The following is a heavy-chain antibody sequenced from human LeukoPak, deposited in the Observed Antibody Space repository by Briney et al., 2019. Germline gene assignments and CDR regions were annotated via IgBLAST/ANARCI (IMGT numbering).Heavy chain of an antibody. Sequence: ASVKVSCKASGYTFTSYYMHWVRQAPGQGLEWMGGIIPIFGSAAYAQKFQGRVTITADESTSTAYMDLSSLRSEDTAVYYCARVVTPRYCSTTSCYWKGWFDPWGQGTLVTVSS. CDR2: IIPIFGSA. D-gene: IGHD2-2*01. J-gene: IGHJ5*02. V-gene: IGHV1-69*13. CDR3: ARVVTPRYCSTTSCYWKGWFDP. CDR1: GYTFTSYY.